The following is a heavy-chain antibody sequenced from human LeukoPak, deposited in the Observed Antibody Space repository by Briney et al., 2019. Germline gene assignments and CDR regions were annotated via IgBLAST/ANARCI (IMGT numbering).Heavy chain of an antibody. D-gene: IGHD5-24*01. Sequence: QPGGSLRLSCAASAFTFSTYEMNWVRQALGKGLEWVAFISQDGSHKDLADSVKGRFTISRDNLDNTLYLQGDRLRVEDTAVYYCAREGGGYSPLKYFDYWGQGTLATVSS. J-gene: IGHJ4*02. CDR2: ISQDGSHK. V-gene: IGHV3-30*03. CDR3: AREGGGYSPLKYFDY. CDR1: AFTFSTYE.